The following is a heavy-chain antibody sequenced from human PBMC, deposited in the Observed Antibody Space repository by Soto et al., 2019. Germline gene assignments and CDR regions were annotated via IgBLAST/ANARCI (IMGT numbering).Heavy chain of an antibody. J-gene: IGHJ5*02. CDR1: GFTFSNYA. CDR2: ISGSGGST. D-gene: IGHD3-9*01. CDR3: ATDVRRSDWLLLTGWFDP. Sequence: GGSLRLSCAASGFTFSNYAMSWVRQAPGKGLEWVSAISGSGGSTYYADSVKGRFTISRDNSKNTLYLQMNSLRAEDTAVYYCATDVRRSDWLLLTGWFDPWGQGTLVTVSS. V-gene: IGHV3-23*01.